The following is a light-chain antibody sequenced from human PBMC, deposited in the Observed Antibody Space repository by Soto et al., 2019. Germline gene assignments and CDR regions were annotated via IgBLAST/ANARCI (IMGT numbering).Light chain of an antibody. CDR2: DAS. CDR1: QSVCSY. V-gene: IGKV3-11*01. Sequence: EMVLTQSPATLSLSPGERATLSCRASQSVCSYLAWYQQKPGQAPRLLIYDASNRATGIPARFSGSGSGTDFTLTISSLEPEDFAVYYCQQRSNWTPYTFGQGTKLEIK. J-gene: IGKJ2*01. CDR3: QQRSNWTPYT.